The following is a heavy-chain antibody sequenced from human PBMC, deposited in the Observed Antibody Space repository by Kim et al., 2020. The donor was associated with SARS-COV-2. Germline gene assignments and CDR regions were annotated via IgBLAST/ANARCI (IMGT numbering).Heavy chain of an antibody. CDR2: IYYSVST. J-gene: IGHJ5*01. D-gene: IGHD2-2*01. Sequence: SETLSLTCTVSGGSISSYYWSWIRQPPGKGLEWIGYIYYSVSTNYNPSLKSRVTISVDTSKNQFSLHLTSVTAADTAVYYCARDTPLCSSTSCYHNLFDPWGQGTLVTVSS. V-gene: IGHV4-59*01. CDR3: ARDTPLCSSTSCYHNLFDP. CDR1: GGSISSYY.